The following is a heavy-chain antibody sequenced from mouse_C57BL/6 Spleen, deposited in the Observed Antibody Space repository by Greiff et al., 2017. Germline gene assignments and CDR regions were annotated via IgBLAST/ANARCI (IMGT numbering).Heavy chain of an antibody. CDR2: ISSGSSTI. D-gene: IGHD2-4*01. CDR3: ARRRGYDYDGGYAMDD. V-gene: IGHV5-17*01. CDR1: GFTFSDYG. J-gene: IGHJ2*01. Sequence: DVMLVESGGGLVKPGGSLKLSCAASGFTFSDYGMHWVRQAPVKGLEWVAYISSGSSTIYYADTVKGRFTISRDNAKNTLFLQMTSLRSEDTAMYYCARRRGYDYDGGYAMDDWGQGTTLTVSS.